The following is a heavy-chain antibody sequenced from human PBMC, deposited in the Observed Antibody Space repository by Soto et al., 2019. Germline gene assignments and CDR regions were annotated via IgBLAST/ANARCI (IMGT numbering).Heavy chain of an antibody. CDR3: AIGSPYYGSGSYYEPFDY. Sequence: QVQLVESGGGVVQPGRSLRLSCAASGFTFSSYGMHWVRQAPGKGLEWVAVISYDGSNKYYADSVKGRFTISRDNSKNTXXLQMNSLRAEDTAVYYCAIGSPYYGSGSYYEPFDYWGQGTLVTVSS. J-gene: IGHJ4*02. CDR1: GFTFSSYG. D-gene: IGHD3-10*01. V-gene: IGHV3-30*03. CDR2: ISYDGSNK.